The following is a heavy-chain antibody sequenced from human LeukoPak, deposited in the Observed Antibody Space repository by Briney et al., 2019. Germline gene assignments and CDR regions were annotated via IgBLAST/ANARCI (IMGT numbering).Heavy chain of an antibody. CDR1: GGSFSGYY. Sequence: SETLSLTCAVYGGSFSGYYWSWIRQPPGKGLEWIGEINHSGSTNYNPSLKSRVTISVDTSKNQFSLKLSSVTAADTAVYYCARGLRFGYSYGYRLSSHYFDYWGQGTLVTVSS. CDR3: ARGLRFGYSYGYRLSSHYFDY. D-gene: IGHD5-18*01. V-gene: IGHV4-34*01. J-gene: IGHJ4*02. CDR2: INHSGST.